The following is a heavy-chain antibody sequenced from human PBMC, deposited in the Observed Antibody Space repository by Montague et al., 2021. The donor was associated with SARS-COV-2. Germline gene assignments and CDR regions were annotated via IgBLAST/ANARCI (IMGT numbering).Heavy chain of an antibody. J-gene: IGHJ3*02. CDR1: RFNFQVSE. CDR3: VREYRSSSGRAFDI. CDR2: ITSISSSK. D-gene: IGHD1-26*01. V-gene: IGHV3-48*03. Sequence: SLRLSCAPSRFNFQVSELNWVRQAPGKGLEWVSHITSISSSKYYVESVEGRFAVSRDNARELLYLQMDDLRAEDTAIYYCVREYRSSSGRAFDIWGRGTLVIVSS.